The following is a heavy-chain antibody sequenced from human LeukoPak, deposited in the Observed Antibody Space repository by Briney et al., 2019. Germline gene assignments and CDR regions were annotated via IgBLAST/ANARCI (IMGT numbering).Heavy chain of an antibody. Sequence: SETLSLTCTVSGASISSDYWSWIRQPPGRRPEWIGYTYSSGTTKYNPSLQSRATISIDTSKNQFSLKLTSMTAADTAVYFCSRLLPSRPDFYFDYWGQGTLVTVSS. CDR2: TYSSGTT. J-gene: IGHJ4*02. D-gene: IGHD6-6*01. CDR1: GASISSDY. V-gene: IGHV4-4*09. CDR3: SRLLPSRPDFYFDY.